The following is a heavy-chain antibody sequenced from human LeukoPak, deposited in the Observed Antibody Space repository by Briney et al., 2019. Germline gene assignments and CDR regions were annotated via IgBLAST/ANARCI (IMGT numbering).Heavy chain of an antibody. CDR1: GGSISSSNYY. CDR2: IYYSGST. J-gene: IGHJ4*02. D-gene: IGHD1-26*01. Sequence: PSETLSLTCTVSGGSISSSNYYWGWIRQPPGKGLEWIGSIYYSGSTYYNPSLKSRVAISADTSKNQFSLKLTSVTAADTAVYYCARDVGATPGYFDYWGQGTLVTVSS. CDR3: ARDVGATPGYFDY. V-gene: IGHV4-39*07.